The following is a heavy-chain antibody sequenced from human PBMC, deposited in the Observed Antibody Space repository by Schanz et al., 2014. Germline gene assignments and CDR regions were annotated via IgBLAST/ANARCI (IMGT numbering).Heavy chain of an antibody. CDR2: IWYDGSNE. CDR1: GFTFSSYG. CDR3: AKDQLANYRGSGYNWFDP. Sequence: QVQLVESGGGVVQPGRSRRLSCEASGFTFSSYGMHWVRQAPGKGLEWVALIWYDGSNEYYADSVKGRFTISRDNSKNTLYLQMNSLRADDTAVYYCAKDQLANYRGSGYNWFDPWGQGTLVTVSS. V-gene: IGHV3-30*18. D-gene: IGHD3-10*01. J-gene: IGHJ5*02.